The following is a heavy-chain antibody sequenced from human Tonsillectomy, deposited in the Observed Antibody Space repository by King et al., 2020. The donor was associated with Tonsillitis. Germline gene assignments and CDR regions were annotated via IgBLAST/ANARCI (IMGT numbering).Heavy chain of an antibody. D-gene: IGHD2-15*01. CDR2: ISDNSQTI. CDR1: GFTFSSYS. Sequence: VQLVESGGDLVQPGGSLRLSCAASGFTFSSYSMNWVRQAPGKGLEWVSYISDNSQTIYYTDSVKGRFTISRDNAKNSLYLQMNNLRVEDTAVYYCAGGDLVAASRFDYWGQGILVTVSS. J-gene: IGHJ4*02. V-gene: IGHV3-48*01. CDR3: AGGDLVAASRFDY.